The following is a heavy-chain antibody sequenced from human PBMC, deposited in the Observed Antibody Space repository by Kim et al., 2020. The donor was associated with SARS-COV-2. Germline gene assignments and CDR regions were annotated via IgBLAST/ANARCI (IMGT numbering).Heavy chain of an antibody. CDR1: GYTFTRYA. CDR2: INAGNGNT. CDR3: ARGMRGYSYGPVDY. J-gene: IGHJ4*02. V-gene: IGHV1-3*01. Sequence: ASVKVSCKASGYTFTRYAMHWVRQAPGQRLEWMGWINAGNGNTKYSQKFQGRVTITRDTSASTAYMELSSLRSEDTAVYYCARGMRGYSYGPVDYWGQGTLVTVSS. D-gene: IGHD5-18*01.